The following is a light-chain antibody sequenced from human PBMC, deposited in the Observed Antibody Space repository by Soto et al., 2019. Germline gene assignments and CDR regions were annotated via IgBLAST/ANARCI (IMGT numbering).Light chain of an antibody. Sequence: QSALTQPPSASGSPGQSVTISCTGTSSDVGGYNFVSWYQQQPGKAPKLLIYEVSKRPSGVPDRFSGSKSGYTASLTVSGLQAEDEADYYCSSYGGSNNLNWLFGGGTKVTVL. V-gene: IGLV2-8*01. CDR2: EVS. CDR3: SSYGGSNNLNWL. CDR1: SSDVGGYNF. J-gene: IGLJ3*02.